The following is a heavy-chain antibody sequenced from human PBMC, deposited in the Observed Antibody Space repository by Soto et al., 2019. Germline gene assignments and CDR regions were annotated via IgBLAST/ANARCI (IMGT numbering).Heavy chain of an antibody. D-gene: IGHD6-13*01. J-gene: IGHJ6*03. V-gene: IGHV5-51*01. CDR3: ARAGSSSWYLAPYYYMDV. CDR2: IYPGDSDT. CDR1: GYSFASYC. Sequence: LGESLKISCKGSGYSFASYCSGWVRQMPGEGLEWMGIIYPGDSDTRYSPSFQGQVTISADKSTSTAYLQWSSLKASDTAMYYCARAGSSSWYLAPYYYMDVWGKGTTVTVSS.